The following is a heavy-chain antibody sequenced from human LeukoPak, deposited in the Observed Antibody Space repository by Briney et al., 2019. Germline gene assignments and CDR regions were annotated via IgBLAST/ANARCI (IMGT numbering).Heavy chain of an antibody. CDR3: ARHPDYDFWSGYSLHPIDY. J-gene: IGHJ4*02. Sequence: SETLSLTRAVYGGSFSGYYWSWIRQPPGKGLEWIGEIYHSGSTNYNPSLKSRVTISVDKSKNQFSLKLSSVTAADTAVYYCARHPDYDFWSGYSLHPIDYWGQGTLVTVSS. CDR1: GGSFSGYY. CDR2: IYHSGST. D-gene: IGHD3-3*01. V-gene: IGHV4-34*01.